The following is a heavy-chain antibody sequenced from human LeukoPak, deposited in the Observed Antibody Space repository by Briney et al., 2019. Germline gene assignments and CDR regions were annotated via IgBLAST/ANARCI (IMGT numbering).Heavy chain of an antibody. V-gene: IGHV1-69*05. J-gene: IGHJ4*02. CDR2: IIPIFGTA. D-gene: IGHD2-2*01. Sequence: GASVKVSCKASGGTFSNYAISWVRQAPGQGLEWMGRIIPIFGTANYAQKLQGRVTMTTDTSTSTAYMELRSLRSDDTAVYYCTRDNSVVVVPTSFDYWGQGTLVTVSS. CDR3: TRDNSVVVVPTSFDY. CDR1: GGTFSNYA.